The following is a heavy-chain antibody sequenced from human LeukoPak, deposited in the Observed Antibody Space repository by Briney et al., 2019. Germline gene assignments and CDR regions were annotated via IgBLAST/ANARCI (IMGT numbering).Heavy chain of an antibody. CDR2: IIPIFGTA. CDR1: GGTFSSYA. Sequence: SVKVSCKASGGTFSSYAISWVRQAPGQGLEWMGGIIPIFGTANYAQKFQGRVTITADESTSTAYMELSSLRSEDTAVYYCASEGLRQQPSHYWGQGTLVTVSS. D-gene: IGHD6-13*01. V-gene: IGHV1-69*13. CDR3: ASEGLRQQPSHY. J-gene: IGHJ4*02.